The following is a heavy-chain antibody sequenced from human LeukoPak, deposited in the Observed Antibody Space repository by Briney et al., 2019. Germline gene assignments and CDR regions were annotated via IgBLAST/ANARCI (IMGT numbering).Heavy chain of an antibody. CDR1: GGTFSSYA. V-gene: IGHV1-69*13. D-gene: IGHD2-21*02. J-gene: IGHJ5*02. CDR2: IIPIFGTA. CDR3: ARDLYARAYCGGDCYSNNWFDP. Sequence: SVKVSCKASGGTFSSYAISWVRQAPGQGLEWMGGIIPIFGTANYAQKFQGRVTITADESTSTAYMELSSLRSEDTAVYYCARDLYARAYCGGDCYSNNWFDPWGQGTLVTVPS.